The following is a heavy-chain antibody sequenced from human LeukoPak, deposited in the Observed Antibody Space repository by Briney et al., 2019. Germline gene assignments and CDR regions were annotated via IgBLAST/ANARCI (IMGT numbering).Heavy chain of an antibody. CDR1: GGTFSSYA. V-gene: IGHV1-69*06. CDR3: ARDRAGARSPFDY. D-gene: IGHD3-10*01. J-gene: IGHJ4*02. Sequence: SVKVSCKASGGTFSSYAISWVRQAPGPGLEWMGGIIPIFGTANYAQKFQGRVTITADKSTSTAYMELSSLRSEDTAVYYCARDRAGARSPFDYWGQGTLVTVSS. CDR2: IIPIFGTA.